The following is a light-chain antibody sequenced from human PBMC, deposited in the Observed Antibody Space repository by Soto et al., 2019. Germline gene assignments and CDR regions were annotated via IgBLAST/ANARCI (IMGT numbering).Light chain of an antibody. CDR2: GAS. CDR1: QSVSSSY. CDR3: QQYGSSPPYT. Sequence: EIVLMQSPGTLSLSPGERATLSCRASQSVSSSYLAWYQQKPGQAPRLLIYGASNRATGIPDRFSASGSGTDFTLTLSRLEPEDFAVYYCQQYGSSPPYTFGQGTKLENK. J-gene: IGKJ2*01. V-gene: IGKV3-20*01.